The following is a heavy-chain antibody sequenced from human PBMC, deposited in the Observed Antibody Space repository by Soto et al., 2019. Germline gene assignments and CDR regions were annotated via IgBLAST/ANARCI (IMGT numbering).Heavy chain of an antibody. Sequence: GGSLRLSCAASGFTFSSYWMSWVRQAPGKGLEWVANIKQDGSEKDYVDSVKDRFTISRDNAKNSLYLQMNSLRAEDTAVYYCARERLAAAGRYYYYGMDVWGQGTTVTV. CDR2: IKQDGSEK. D-gene: IGHD6-13*01. CDR3: ARERLAAAGRYYYYGMDV. V-gene: IGHV3-7*03. CDR1: GFTFSSYW. J-gene: IGHJ6*02.